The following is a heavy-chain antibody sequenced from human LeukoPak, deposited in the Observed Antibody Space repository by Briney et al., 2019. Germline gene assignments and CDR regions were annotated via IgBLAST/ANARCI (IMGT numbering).Heavy chain of an antibody. D-gene: IGHD2-15*01. J-gene: IGHJ5*02. CDR1: GGSISSSSYY. CDR2: MYYSGSA. CDR3: ASKVVVEPRGLDWFDP. V-gene: IGHV4-39*07. Sequence: SETLSLTCTVSGGSISSSSYYWGWIRQPPGKGLGWIGNMYYSGSAYYNPSLKSRVTISVDTSKNQFSLKLSSVTAADTAVYYCASKVVVEPRGLDWFDPWGQGTLVTVSS.